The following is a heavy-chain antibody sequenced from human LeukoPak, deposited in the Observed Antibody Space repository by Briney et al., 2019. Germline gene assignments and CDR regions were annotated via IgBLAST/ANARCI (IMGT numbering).Heavy chain of an antibody. CDR2: ISGSGGST. J-gene: IGHJ6*02. V-gene: IGHV3-23*01. D-gene: IGHD5-24*01. CDR1: GFTFSSYA. CDR3: AKVRTRDGYNYRYYGMDV. Sequence: GGSLILSCAASGFTFSSYAMSWVRQAPGKWLEWVSAISGSGGSTYYADSVKGRFTISRDNSKNTLYLQMNSLRAEDTAVYYCAKVRTRDGYNYRYYGMDVWGQGTTVTVSS.